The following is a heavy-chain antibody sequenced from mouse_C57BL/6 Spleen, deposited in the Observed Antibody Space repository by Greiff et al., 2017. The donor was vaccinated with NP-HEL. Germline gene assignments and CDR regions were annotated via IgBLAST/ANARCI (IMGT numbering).Heavy chain of an antibody. CDR3: AKDGYYGYFDV. D-gene: IGHD2-3*01. CDR1: GYSITSGYD. CDR2: ISSSGST. V-gene: IGHV3-1*01. Sequence: EVQLQQSGPGMVKPSQSLSLTCTVTGYSITSGYDWHWIRHFPGNKLEWMGYISSSGSTTYNPSLKSRSSITHDTSKNHFFLKLNSVTTEDTATYYCAKDGYYGYFDVWGTGTTVTVSS. J-gene: IGHJ1*03.